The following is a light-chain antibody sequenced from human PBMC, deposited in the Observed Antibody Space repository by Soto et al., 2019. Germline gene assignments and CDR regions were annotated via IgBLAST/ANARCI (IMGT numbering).Light chain of an antibody. CDR2: EVS. CDR1: SSDVGGYNY. V-gene: IGLV2-14*01. Sequence: QAALTQPASVSGSPGQSITISCTGTSSDVGGYNYVSWYQQHPGKAPKLMIYEVSNRPSGVSTRFSGSKSGNTASLTISGLQAEDEADYYCSSYISSSAYVFGTGTKV. CDR3: SSYISSSAYV. J-gene: IGLJ1*01.